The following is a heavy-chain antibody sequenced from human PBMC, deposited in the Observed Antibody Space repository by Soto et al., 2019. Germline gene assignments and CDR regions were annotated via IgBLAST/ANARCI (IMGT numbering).Heavy chain of an antibody. V-gene: IGHV1-18*04. D-gene: IGHD3-9*01. CDR3: ARDHRDYDILTGYPRTSWFDP. CDR2: ISAYNGNT. Sequence: ASVKVSCKXSGYTFTSYGISWVRQAPGQGLEWMGWISAYNGNTNYAQKLQGRVTMTTDTSTSTAYMELRSLRSDDTAVYYCARDHRDYDILTGYPRTSWFDPWGQGTLVTVSS. CDR1: GYTFTSYG. J-gene: IGHJ5*02.